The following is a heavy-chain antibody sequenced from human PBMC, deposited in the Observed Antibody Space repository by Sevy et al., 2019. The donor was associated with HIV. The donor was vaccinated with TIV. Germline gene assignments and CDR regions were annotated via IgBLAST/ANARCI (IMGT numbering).Heavy chain of an antibody. CDR1: GFTFSSYA. Sequence: GGPLRLSCAASGFTFSSYAMHWVRQAPGKGLEWVAVISYDGSNKYYADSVKGRFTISRDNSKNTLYLQMNSLRAEDTAVYYCARATYEYSYGGNPYNTFDIWGQGTMVTVSS. D-gene: IGHD4-17*01. CDR2: ISYDGSNK. J-gene: IGHJ3*02. CDR3: ARATYEYSYGGNPYNTFDI. V-gene: IGHV3-30*04.